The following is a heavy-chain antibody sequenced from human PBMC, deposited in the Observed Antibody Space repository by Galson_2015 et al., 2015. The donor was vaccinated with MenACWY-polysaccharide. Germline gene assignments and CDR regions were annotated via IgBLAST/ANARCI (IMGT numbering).Heavy chain of an antibody. CDR3: ARVRYSTGKYQFDY. V-gene: IGHV3-23*01. D-gene: IGHD2-2*01. CDR1: GFTFSNYA. Sequence: SLRLSCAASGFTFSNYAVSWVRQAPGKGLEWVSTIGGSGSNTHYTDSVKGRFTISRDNSKNTLSLQMNSLRAEDTAVYYCARVRYSTGKYQFDYWGQGTLVAVSS. J-gene: IGHJ4*02. CDR2: IGGSGSNT.